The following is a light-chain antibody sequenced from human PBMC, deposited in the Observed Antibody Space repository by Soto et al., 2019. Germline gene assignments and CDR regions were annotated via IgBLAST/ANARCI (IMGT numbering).Light chain of an antibody. CDR3: QQYDSFSLT. V-gene: IGKV1-5*01. CDR1: QSISGW. CDR2: DDS. J-gene: IGKJ4*01. Sequence: DIQMTQSPSTLSASVGDRVTITCRASQSISGWLAWYQQKPGRAPKLLIYDDSNLESGVPSRFSGSGSGTEFTLTISSLQPDDFATYYCQQYDSFSLTFGGGTTVEIK.